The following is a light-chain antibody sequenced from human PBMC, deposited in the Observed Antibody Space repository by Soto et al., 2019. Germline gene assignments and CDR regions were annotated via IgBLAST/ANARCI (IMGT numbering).Light chain of an antibody. CDR3: CSYAGSPYV. J-gene: IGLJ1*01. CDR1: STDVGAYNL. CDR2: DVS. V-gene: IGLV2-23*02. Sequence: QSALTQPASVSGSPGQSITISCTGTSTDVGAYNLVSWYQQHPGRVPKLMIYDVSTRPSGVPDRFSGSKSGTTASLTISGLQAEDEADYYCCSYAGSPYVFGTGTKVTVL.